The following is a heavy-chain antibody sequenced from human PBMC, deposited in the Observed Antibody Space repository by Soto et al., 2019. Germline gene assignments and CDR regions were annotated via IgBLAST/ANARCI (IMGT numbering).Heavy chain of an antibody. CDR1: GYSISSSNW. J-gene: IGHJ5*02. CDR3: VKITMVRGVNP. V-gene: IGHV4-28*01. Sequence: QVQLQESGPGLVKPSDTLSLTCAVSGYSISSSNWWGWIRQPPGKGLEWIGYIYYSGSTYYNPSLKSRVTMSVDTPKNQFSLKLSSVTAVDTAVYYCVKITMVRGVNPWGQGTLVTVSS. CDR2: IYYSGST. D-gene: IGHD3-10*01.